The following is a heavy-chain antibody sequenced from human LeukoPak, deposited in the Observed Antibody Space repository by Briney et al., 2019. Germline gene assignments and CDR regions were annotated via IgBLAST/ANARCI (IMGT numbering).Heavy chain of an antibody. J-gene: IGHJ4*02. CDR2: INYSGST. V-gene: IGHV4-39*06. Sequence: TSETLSLTCTVSGGSISSSSYYWGWIRQPPGKGLEWIGSINYSGSTYYNPSLKSRVTISVDRSKNQFPLKLSSVTAADTAVYYCARRRRSITMVRGVGYFDYWGQGTLVTVSS. CDR3: ARRRRSITMVRGVGYFDY. CDR1: GGSISSSSYY. D-gene: IGHD3-10*01.